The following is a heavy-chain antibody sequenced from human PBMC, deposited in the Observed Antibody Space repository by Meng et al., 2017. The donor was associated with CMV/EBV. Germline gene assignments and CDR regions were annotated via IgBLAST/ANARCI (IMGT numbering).Heavy chain of an antibody. CDR2: ISSSSSYI. CDR1: GFTFSSYS. J-gene: IGHJ6*02. V-gene: IGHV3-21*01. Sequence: GESLKISCAASGFTFSSYSMNWVRQAPGKGLEWVPSISSSSSYIYYADSVKGRFTISRDNAKNSLYLQMNSLRAEDTAVYYCARDNDFWSGYYRYYYYYYGMDVWGQGTTVTVSS. CDR3: ARDNDFWSGYYRYYYYYYGMDV. D-gene: IGHD3-3*01.